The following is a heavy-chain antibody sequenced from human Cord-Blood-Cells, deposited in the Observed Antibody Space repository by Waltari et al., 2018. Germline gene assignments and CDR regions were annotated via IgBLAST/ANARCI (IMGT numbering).Heavy chain of an antibody. CDR1: GYTFTSYD. CDR2: MYPNSGNT. D-gene: IGHD3-10*01. CDR3: ARGSEYYGSGSYYNDY. V-gene: IGHV1-8*01. J-gene: IGHJ4*02. Sequence: QVQLVQSGAEVKKPGASVKVSCKASGYTFTSYDINWVRQATGQGLEWMGWMYPNSGNTGYAHKFQGRVTMTRNTSISTAYMELSSLRSEDTAVYYCARGSEYYGSGSYYNDYWGQGTLVTVSS.